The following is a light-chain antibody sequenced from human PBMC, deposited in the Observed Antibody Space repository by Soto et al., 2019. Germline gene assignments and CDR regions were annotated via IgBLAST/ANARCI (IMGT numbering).Light chain of an antibody. CDR3: CSYAGSYTYV. V-gene: IGLV2-11*01. CDR2: DVR. J-gene: IGLJ1*01. CDR1: SSDVGGYDY. Sequence: QSALTQPRSVSGSPGQSVTLFCTGTSSDVGGYDYVSWYQQHPGKAPKLMIYDVRERPSGVPDRVSGSKSGNTASLTISGLQAEDEADYYCCSYAGSYTYVFGTGTKLTVL.